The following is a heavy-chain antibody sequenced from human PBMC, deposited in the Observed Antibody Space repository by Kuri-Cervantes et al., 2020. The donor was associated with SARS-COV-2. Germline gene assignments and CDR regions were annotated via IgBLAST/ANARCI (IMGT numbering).Heavy chain of an antibody. V-gene: IGHV1-69*10. CDR1: GGTFSSYA. Sequence: SVKVSCKASGGTFSSYAISWVRPAPGQGLEWMGGIIPIFGIANYAQKFQGRVTITADKSTSTAYMELSSLRSEDTAVYYCARPTGDYYGSGSYPYYYYYYMDVWGQGTTVTVSS. CDR2: IIPIFGIA. CDR3: ARPTGDYYGSGSYPYYYYYYMDV. D-gene: IGHD3-10*01. J-gene: IGHJ6*03.